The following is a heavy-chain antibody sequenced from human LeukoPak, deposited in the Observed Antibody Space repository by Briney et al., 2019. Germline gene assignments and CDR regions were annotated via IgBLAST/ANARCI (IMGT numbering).Heavy chain of an antibody. D-gene: IGHD3-22*01. V-gene: IGHV3-23*01. CDR2: ISPRADIT. CDR3: AKRDSSGSYYFDY. CDR1: GFTFSSHG. Sequence: PGGSLRLSCAASGFTFSSHGMNWVRQAPGKGLEWISGISPRADITYYADSVKGRSTISRDNSKNTLYLQMNSLRAEDTAVFYCAKRDSSGSYYFDYWGQGTLVTVSS. J-gene: IGHJ4*02.